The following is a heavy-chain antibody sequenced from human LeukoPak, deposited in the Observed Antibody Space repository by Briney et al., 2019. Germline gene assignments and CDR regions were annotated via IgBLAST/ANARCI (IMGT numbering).Heavy chain of an antibody. V-gene: IGHV4-34*01. CDR2: INHSGST. J-gene: IGHJ4*02. Sequence: SETLSLTCAVYGGSFSGYYWSWIRQPPGKGLEWIGEINHSGSTNYNPSLKSRVTISVDTSKNQFSLKLSSVTAADTAVYYCARPLSSSWYFLKGAPHDYWGQGTLVTVSS. CDR3: ARPLSSSWYFLKGAPHDY. CDR1: GGSFSGYY. D-gene: IGHD6-13*01.